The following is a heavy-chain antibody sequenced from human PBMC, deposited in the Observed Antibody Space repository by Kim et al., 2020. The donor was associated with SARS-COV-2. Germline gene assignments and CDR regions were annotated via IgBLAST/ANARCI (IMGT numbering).Heavy chain of an antibody. J-gene: IGHJ6*02. CDR2: IIPIFGTA. D-gene: IGHD7-27*01. V-gene: IGHV1-69*13. CDR1: GGTFSSYA. Sequence: SVKVSCKASGGTFSSYAISWVRQAPGQGLEWMGGIIPIFGTANYAQKFQGRVTITADESTSTAYMELSSLRSEDTAVYYCARVREIRGASVNWGYYYYGMDVWGQGTTVTVSS. CDR3: ARVREIRGASVNWGYYYYGMDV.